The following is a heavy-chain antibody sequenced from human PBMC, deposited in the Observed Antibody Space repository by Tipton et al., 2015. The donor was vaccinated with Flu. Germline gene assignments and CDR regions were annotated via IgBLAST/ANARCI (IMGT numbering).Heavy chain of an antibody. CDR1: GGSISSYY. CDR3: ARDRHNYYYYGMDV. V-gene: IGHV4-59*01. Sequence: TLSLTCTVSGGSISSYYWSWIRQPPGKGLEWIGYIYYSGSTNYNPSLKSRVTISVDTSKNQFSLKLSSVTAADTAVYYCARDRHNYYYYGMDVWGQGTTVTVSS. CDR2: IYYSGST. J-gene: IGHJ6*02.